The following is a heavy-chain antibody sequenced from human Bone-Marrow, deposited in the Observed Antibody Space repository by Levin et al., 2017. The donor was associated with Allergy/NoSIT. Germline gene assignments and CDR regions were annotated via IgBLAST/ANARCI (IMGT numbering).Heavy chain of an antibody. V-gene: IGHV3-33*01. CDR2: IWYDRSEQ. J-gene: IGHJ4*02. Sequence: LAGGSLRLSCAASGFTFSSYGMHWVRQAPGKGLEWVAVIWYDRSEQYYADSVKGRFTISRDNSKNTLYLQMNSLRAEDTAVYYCARDARVRQAVAAFDLWGQGTLVTVSS. CDR1: GFTFSSYG. D-gene: IGHD6-19*01. CDR3: ARDARVRQAVAAFDL.